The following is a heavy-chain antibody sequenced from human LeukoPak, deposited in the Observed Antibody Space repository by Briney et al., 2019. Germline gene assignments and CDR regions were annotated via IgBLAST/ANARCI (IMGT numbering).Heavy chain of an antibody. J-gene: IGHJ4*02. Sequence: GGSLRLSCAASGFTFSSYEMNWVRQAPGKGLEWVSYISSSGSTIYYADSVKGRFTISRDNAKNSLYLQMNSLRAEDTAVYYCARGSLVAGNDYWGQGTLVTVSP. CDR3: ARGSLVAGNDY. D-gene: IGHD2-8*02. CDR1: GFTFSSYE. CDR2: ISSSGSTI. V-gene: IGHV3-48*03.